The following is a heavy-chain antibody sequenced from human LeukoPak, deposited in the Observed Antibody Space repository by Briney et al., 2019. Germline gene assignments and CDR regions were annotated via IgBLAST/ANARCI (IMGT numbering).Heavy chain of an antibody. D-gene: IGHD1/OR15-1a*01. CDR2: INPDESRR. J-gene: IGHJ4*02. V-gene: IGHV3-7*01. CDR1: GFSFSGNW. Sequence: GSLRLSCEASGFSFSGNWMSWVRQAPGKGLEWVASINPDESRRMYVDSVKGRFIVSRDNTKRSLYLQMNSLGAEDTAMYYCAKLLGTGTTYDSWGQGTRVTVS. CDR3: AKLLGTGTTYDS.